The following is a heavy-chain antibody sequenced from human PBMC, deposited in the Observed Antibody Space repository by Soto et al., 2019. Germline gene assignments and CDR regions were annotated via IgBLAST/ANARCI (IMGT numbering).Heavy chain of an antibody. Sequence: ASVKVSRKASGYTFTSYDINWVRQATGQGLEWMGWMNPNSGNTGYAQKFQGRVTMTRNTSISTAYMELSSLRSEDTAVYYCARVENEGSMLHYYYYMDVWGKGTTVTVSS. D-gene: IGHD1-1*01. J-gene: IGHJ6*03. CDR2: MNPNSGNT. V-gene: IGHV1-8*01. CDR1: GYTFTSYD. CDR3: ARVENEGSMLHYYYYMDV.